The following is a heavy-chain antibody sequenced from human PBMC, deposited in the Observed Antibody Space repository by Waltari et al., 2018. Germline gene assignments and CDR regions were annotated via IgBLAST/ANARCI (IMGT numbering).Heavy chain of an antibody. J-gene: IGHJ3*02. CDR2: IYYSGST. CDR3: ARVNGVAAAGTSFAFDI. V-gene: IGHV4-59*01. D-gene: IGHD6-13*01. CDR1: GGSIRSYY. Sequence: QVQLQESGPGLVKPSETLSLPCTVSGGSIRSYYWGWIRPPPGKGLEWIGYIYYSGSTNYNPSLKSRVTISVDTSKNQFSLKLSSVTAADTAVYYCARVNGVAAAGTSFAFDIWGQGTMVTVSS.